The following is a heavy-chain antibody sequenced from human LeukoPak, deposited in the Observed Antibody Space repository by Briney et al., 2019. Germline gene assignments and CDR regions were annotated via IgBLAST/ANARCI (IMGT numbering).Heavy chain of an antibody. V-gene: IGHV4-39*07. D-gene: IGHD2-21*02. J-gene: IGHJ4*02. Sequence: SETLSLTCTVSGGSISSGDYYWSWIRQPPGKGLEWIGNIFHSGSTYYNPSLKSRVTISVDTSKNQFSLKLSSVTAADTAVYYCARLKPMVTAMAHVDWGQGTLVTVSS. CDR1: GGSISSGDYY. CDR3: ARLKPMVTAMAHVD. CDR2: IFHSGST.